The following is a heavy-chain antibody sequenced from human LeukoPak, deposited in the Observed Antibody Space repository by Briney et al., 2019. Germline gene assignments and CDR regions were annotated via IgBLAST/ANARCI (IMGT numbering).Heavy chain of an antibody. D-gene: IGHD6-13*01. J-gene: IGHJ6*03. Sequence: SETLSLTCTVSGGSISSGSYDWSWIRQPAGKGLEWIGRIYTSGSTNYNPSLKSRVTISVDTSKNQFSLKLSSVTAADTAVYYCARDAIAAAAGGFYYYYYMDVWGKGTTVTVSS. CDR2: IYTSGST. CDR3: ARDAIAAAAGGFYYYYYMDV. CDR1: GGSISSGSYD. V-gene: IGHV4-61*02.